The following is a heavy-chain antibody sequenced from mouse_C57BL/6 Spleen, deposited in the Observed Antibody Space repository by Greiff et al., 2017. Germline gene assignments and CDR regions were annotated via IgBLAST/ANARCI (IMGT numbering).Heavy chain of an antibody. J-gene: IGHJ2*01. CDR1: GYTFTDYY. CDR2: IYPGSGNT. Sequence: QVQLQQSGPELVKPGASVKISCKASGYTFTDYYINWVKQRPGQGLEWIGWIYPGSGNTKYNEKFKGKATLTVATSSSTAYMQLSSLPSEDSAVYFCARGDYGYGGYYFDYWGQGTTLTVSS. D-gene: IGHD2-2*01. V-gene: IGHV1-84*01. CDR3: ARGDYGYGGYYFDY.